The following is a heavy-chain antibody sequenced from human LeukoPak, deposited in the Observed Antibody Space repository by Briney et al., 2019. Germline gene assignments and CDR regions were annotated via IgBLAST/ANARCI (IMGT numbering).Heavy chain of an antibody. Sequence: SETLSLTCTVSGGSISSGYWSWLRQPPGKGLEWIGYISYSDSTRYSPSLKSRVTMSIDTSMNQFSLKVTSVTAADTAVYYCARGGVVPADIGVGGNWFDPWGQGTLVTVSS. J-gene: IGHJ5*02. V-gene: IGHV4-59*01. CDR2: ISYSDST. D-gene: IGHD2-2*01. CDR3: ARGGVVPADIGVGGNWFDP. CDR1: GGSISSGY.